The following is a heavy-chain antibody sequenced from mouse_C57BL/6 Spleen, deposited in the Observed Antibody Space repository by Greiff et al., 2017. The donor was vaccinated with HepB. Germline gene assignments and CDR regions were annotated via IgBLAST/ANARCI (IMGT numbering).Heavy chain of an antibody. D-gene: IGHD1-1*01. Sequence: QVQLQQSGAELMKPGASVKLSCKATGYTFTGYWIEWVKQRPGHGLEWIGEILPGSGSTNYNEKFKGKATFTADTSSNTAYMQLSSLTTEDSAIYYCARALLYYGSSYVLFDYWGQGTTLTVSS. CDR1: GYTFTGYW. CDR2: ILPGSGST. J-gene: IGHJ2*01. V-gene: IGHV1-9*01. CDR3: ARALLYYGSSYVLFDY.